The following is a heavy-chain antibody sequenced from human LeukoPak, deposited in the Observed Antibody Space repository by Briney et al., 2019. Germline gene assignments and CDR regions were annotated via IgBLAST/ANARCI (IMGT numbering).Heavy chain of an antibody. D-gene: IGHD6-13*01. CDR3: ARGYSSSWYDY. CDR1: GGSFSGYY. V-gene: IGHV4-34*01. Sequence: SETLSLTCAVYGGSFSGYYWSWIRQPPGKGLEWIGEINHSGGTNYNPSLKSRVTISVDTSKNQFSLKLSSVTAADTAVYYCARGYSSSWYDYWGQGTLVTVSS. CDR2: INHSGGT. J-gene: IGHJ4*02.